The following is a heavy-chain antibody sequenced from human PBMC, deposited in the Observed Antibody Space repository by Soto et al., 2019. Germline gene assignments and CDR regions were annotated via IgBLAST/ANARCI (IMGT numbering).Heavy chain of an antibody. CDR3: AKDISLITFGGPRNFDH. Sequence: EVQLLESGGAVVQPGGSLRLSCAASGFTFTNFAMTWVRQAPGKGLEWVSTIAPSGASTYYSDSVKGQFTISRDNSRNTVSLQMASLRADDTAVYFCAKDISLITFGGPRNFDHWGQGTLVTVSS. CDR1: GFTFTNFA. D-gene: IGHD3-16*01. J-gene: IGHJ4*02. CDR2: IAPSGAST. V-gene: IGHV3-23*01.